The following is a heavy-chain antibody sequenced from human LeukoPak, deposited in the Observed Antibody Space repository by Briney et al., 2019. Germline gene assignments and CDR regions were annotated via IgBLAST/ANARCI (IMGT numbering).Heavy chain of an antibody. V-gene: IGHV4-59*08. J-gene: IGHJ3*02. CDR1: GGSISSYY. CDR2: IYYSGST. CDR3: ARHDSATYYTSAFDI. D-gene: IGHD1-26*01. Sequence: SETLSLTCTVSGGSISSYYWSWIRQPPGKGLEWIGYIYYSGSTNYDPSLKSRVTISVDASKNQFSLKLSSVTAADTAIYYCARHDSATYYTSAFDIWGQGTMVTVSS.